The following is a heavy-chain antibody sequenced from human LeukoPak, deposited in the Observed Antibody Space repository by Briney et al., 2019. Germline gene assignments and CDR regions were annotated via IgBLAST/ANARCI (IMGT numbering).Heavy chain of an antibody. V-gene: IGHV1-18*01. CDR3: ARDYYDSSGYLRDH. CDR1: GYTFTSYG. Sequence: ASVKVSCKASGYTFTSYGISWVRQAPGQGLEWMGWISAYNGNTNYAQKLQGRITMTTDTSTSTAYMDLRSLRSEDTAVYYCARDYYDSSGYLRDHWGQGTLVTVSS. CDR2: ISAYNGNT. J-gene: IGHJ5*02. D-gene: IGHD3-22*01.